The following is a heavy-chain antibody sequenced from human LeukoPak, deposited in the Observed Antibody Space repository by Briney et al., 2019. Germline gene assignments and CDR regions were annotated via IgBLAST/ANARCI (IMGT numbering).Heavy chain of an antibody. J-gene: IGHJ4*02. D-gene: IGHD3-10*01. CDR1: GFTFSSYE. CDR2: ISSSGSTI. Sequence: PGGSLRLSCAASGFTFSSYEMNWVRQAPGKGLEWVSYISSSGSTIYYADSVKGRFTISRDNAKNSLYLQMNSLRAEDTAVYYCARGPLWFGELSLDYWGQGTLVTVSS. CDR3: ARGPLWFGELSLDY. V-gene: IGHV3-48*03.